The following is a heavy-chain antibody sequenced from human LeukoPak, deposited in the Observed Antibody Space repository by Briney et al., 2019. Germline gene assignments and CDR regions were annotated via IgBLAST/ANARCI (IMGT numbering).Heavy chain of an antibody. Sequence: SGGSLRLSCRASGLSFRNAWMNWVRQAPGKGLEWVGRVKSKVDGETAEYAALVKGRFNISRDDSKKTLYLEMNSPEVEDTAVYYCTTRGYCSGPGCYSDYWGQGTLVTVSS. CDR1: GLSFRNAW. J-gene: IGHJ4*02. CDR2: VKSKVDGETA. D-gene: IGHD2-2*01. CDR3: TTRGYCSGPGCYSDY. V-gene: IGHV3-15*07.